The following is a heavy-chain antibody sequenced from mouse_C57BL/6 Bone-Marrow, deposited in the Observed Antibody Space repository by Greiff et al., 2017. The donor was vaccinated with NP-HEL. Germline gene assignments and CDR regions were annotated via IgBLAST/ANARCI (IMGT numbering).Heavy chain of an antibody. CDR1: GYTFTDYY. V-gene: IGHV1-19*01. CDR3: ARYSNSWFAY. J-gene: IGHJ3*01. Sequence: VQLQQSGPVLVKPGASVKMSCKASGYTFTDYYMNWVKQSHGKSLEWIGVINPYNGGTSYNQKFKGKATLTVDKSSSTAYMELNSLTSEDSAVYYCARYSNSWFAYWGQGTLVTVSA. D-gene: IGHD2-5*01. CDR2: INPYNGGT.